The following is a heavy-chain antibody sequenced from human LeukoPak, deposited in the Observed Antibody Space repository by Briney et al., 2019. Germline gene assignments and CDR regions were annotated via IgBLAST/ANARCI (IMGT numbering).Heavy chain of an antibody. CDR1: GGAFCGFY. D-gene: IGHD3-10*01. Sequence: PSGTPSPPFAVFGGAFCGFYLSWGRPPPRKGLEWIGEINHSGSTNYNPSLKSRVTISVDTSKNQFSLKLSSVTAADTAVYYCASSYGSGILNWGQGTLVTVSS. CDR2: INHSGST. V-gene: IGHV4-34*01. CDR3: ASSYGSGILN. J-gene: IGHJ4*02.